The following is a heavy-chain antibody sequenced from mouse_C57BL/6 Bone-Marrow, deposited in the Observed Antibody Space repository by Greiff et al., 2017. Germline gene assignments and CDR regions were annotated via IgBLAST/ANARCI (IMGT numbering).Heavy chain of an antibody. CDR1: GYTFTSYW. Sequence: QVQLQQPGAELVKPGASVKLSCKASGYTFTSYWMHWVKQRPGQGLEWIGMIHPNSGSTNYNEKFKSKATLTVDKSSSTAYMQLSSLTSEDSAVYDGAVYYDYDGFAYWGQGTLVTVSA. D-gene: IGHD2-4*01. CDR2: IHPNSGST. V-gene: IGHV1-64*01. J-gene: IGHJ3*01. CDR3: AVYYDYDGFAY.